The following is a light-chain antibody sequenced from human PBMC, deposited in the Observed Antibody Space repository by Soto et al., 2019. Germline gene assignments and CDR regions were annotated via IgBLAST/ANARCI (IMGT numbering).Light chain of an antibody. CDR3: AAWDDSLSGVV. Sequence: QLVLTQPPSASGTPGQRVTISCSGSSSNIGTYAVNWYQQLPGTAPKLLIYGTNQRPSGVPDRFSGSKSGTSASLAISGLQSEDEADYYCAAWDDSLSGVVLGGGTQLTVL. V-gene: IGLV1-44*01. J-gene: IGLJ2*01. CDR2: GTN. CDR1: SSNIGTYA.